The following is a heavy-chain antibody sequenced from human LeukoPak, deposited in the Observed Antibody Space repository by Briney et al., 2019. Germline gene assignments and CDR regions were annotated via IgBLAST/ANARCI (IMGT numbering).Heavy chain of an antibody. D-gene: IGHD2-2*01. CDR1: GYTFTGYY. V-gene: IGHV1-2*02. CDR3: AREGGLGYCSSTSCCLDY. J-gene: IGHJ4*02. Sequence: GSVKVSCKASGYTFTGYYMHWVRQAPGQGLEWMGWINPNSGGTNYAQKFHGRVTMTRDTSISTAYMELSRLRSDDTAVYYCAREGGLGYCSSTSCCLDYWGQGTLVTVSS. CDR2: INPNSGGT.